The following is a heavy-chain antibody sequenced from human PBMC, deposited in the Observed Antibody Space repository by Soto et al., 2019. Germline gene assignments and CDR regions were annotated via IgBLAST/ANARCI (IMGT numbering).Heavy chain of an antibody. D-gene: IGHD1-20*01. Sequence: SSETLSLTSAVDGGYFSGYYWSWIRQPPGKGLEWIGEINHSGSTNYNPSLKSRVTISVDTSKNQFSLKLSSVTAADTAVYYCAILKVSKSYSFDPWGQGTLVTVSS. V-gene: IGHV4-34*01. J-gene: IGHJ5*02. CDR3: AILKVSKSYSFDP. CDR1: GGYFSGYY. CDR2: INHSGST.